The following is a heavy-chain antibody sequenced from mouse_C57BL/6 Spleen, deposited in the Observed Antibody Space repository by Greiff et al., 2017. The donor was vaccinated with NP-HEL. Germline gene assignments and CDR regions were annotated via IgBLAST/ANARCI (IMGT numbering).Heavy chain of an antibody. CDR3: ARVGYYVYAMDY. CDR1: GYTFTSSW. V-gene: IGHV1-55*01. D-gene: IGHD2-3*01. J-gene: IGHJ4*01. CDR2: IYPGSGST. Sequence: QVQLQQPGAELVKPGASVKMSCKASGYTFTSSWITWVKQRPGQGLEWIGDIYPGSGSTNYNEKFKSKATLTVDTSSSTAYMQLSSLTSEDSAVYYCARVGYYVYAMDYWGQGTSVTVSS.